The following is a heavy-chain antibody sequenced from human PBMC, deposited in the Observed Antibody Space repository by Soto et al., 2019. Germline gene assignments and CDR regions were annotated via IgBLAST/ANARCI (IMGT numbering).Heavy chain of an antibody. CDR1: GFTVSSNY. CDR2: IYSGGST. V-gene: IGHV3-66*01. Sequence: GGSLRLSCAASGFTVSSNYMSWVRQAPGKGLEWVSVIYSGGSTYYADSVKGRFTIARDNSKNTRYLQMNSLRAEDTAVYYCARADRGTLRAGRTPGGVIVIDYFDYWGQGTLVTVSS. J-gene: IGHJ4*02. CDR3: ARADRGTLRAGRTPGGVIVIDYFDY. D-gene: IGHD3-16*02.